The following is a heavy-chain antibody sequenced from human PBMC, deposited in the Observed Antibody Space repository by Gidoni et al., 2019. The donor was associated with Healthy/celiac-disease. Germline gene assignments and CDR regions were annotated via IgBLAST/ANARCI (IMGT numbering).Heavy chain of an antibody. J-gene: IGHJ3*02. Sequence: EVQLVESGGGLVQPGGSLRLSCAASGFTFDDYAMHWVRQAPGKGLEWVSGISWNSGSIGYADSVKGRFTISRDNAKNSLYLQMNSLRAEDTALYYCAKDMSRYGDYLIDAFDIWGQGTMVTVSS. CDR1: GFTFDDYA. D-gene: IGHD4-17*01. V-gene: IGHV3-9*01. CDR2: ISWNSGSI. CDR3: AKDMSRYGDYLIDAFDI.